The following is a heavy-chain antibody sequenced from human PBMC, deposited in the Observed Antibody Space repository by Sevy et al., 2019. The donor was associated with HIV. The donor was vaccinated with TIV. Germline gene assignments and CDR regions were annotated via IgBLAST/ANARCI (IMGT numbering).Heavy chain of an antibody. D-gene: IGHD2-8*01. CDR3: AREGCTKPHDY. J-gene: IGHJ4*02. Sequence: GGSLRLSCAASGFTFSKYSMSWVRQPPGKGLVWVSTLSFGSGEINYADSVKGRFTISRDNSKSSVYLQMNNLRPDDTAVYYCAREGCTKPHDYWGQGTLVTVSS. V-gene: IGHV3-23*01. CDR1: GFTFSKYS. CDR2: LSFGSGEI.